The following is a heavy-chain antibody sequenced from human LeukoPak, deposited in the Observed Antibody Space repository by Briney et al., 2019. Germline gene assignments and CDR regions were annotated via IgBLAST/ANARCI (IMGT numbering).Heavy chain of an antibody. CDR1: GGSISNHY. CDR2: IYSSGST. J-gene: IGHJ1*01. CDR3: ARGPWTEYFQY. V-gene: IGHV4-59*11. Sequence: SETLSLTCTVSGGSISNHYWSWLRQPPGKGLEWIGYIYSSGSTNYNPSLKSQVTISVDTSKNQFSLKLSSVTTADTAVYYCARGPWTEYFQYWGQGTLVTVSS.